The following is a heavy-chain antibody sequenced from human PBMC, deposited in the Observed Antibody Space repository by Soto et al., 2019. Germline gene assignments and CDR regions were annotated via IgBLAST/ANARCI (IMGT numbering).Heavy chain of an antibody. V-gene: IGHV4-61*08. D-gene: IGHD6-19*01. CDR2: IYYSGGT. Sequence: PSETLSLTCTVSGAALSSGGYFYTWVRQPPGKGLEWLGYIYYSGGTSYNSSLKSRVTISLDKSKSQFSLRLISVTAADTAVYYCTREQSDDNYFDPWGQGTLVTVSS. CDR3: TREQSDDNYFDP. J-gene: IGHJ5*02. CDR1: GAALSSGGYF.